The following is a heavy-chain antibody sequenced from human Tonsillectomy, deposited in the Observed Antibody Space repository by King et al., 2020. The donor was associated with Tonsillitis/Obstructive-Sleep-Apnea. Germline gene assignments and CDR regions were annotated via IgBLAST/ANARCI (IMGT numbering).Heavy chain of an antibody. D-gene: IGHD3-10*01. CDR2: ISGGGGST. J-gene: IGHJ4*02. CDR1: GITFSSYD. Sequence: VQLVQSGGGLVQPGGSLRLSCAASGITFSSYDMSWVRQAPGKGLEWVSTISGGGGSTYYADSVKGRLTISRDNSKNTLYLQMNSLRAEDTAVYYCAKAMVQGIIITIFDYWGQGTLVTVSS. CDR3: AKAMVQGIIITIFDY. V-gene: IGHV3-23*04.